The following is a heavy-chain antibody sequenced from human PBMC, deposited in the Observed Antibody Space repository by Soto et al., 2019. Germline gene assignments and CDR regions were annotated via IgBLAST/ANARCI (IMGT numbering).Heavy chain of an antibody. Sequence: QLQVQESGPGLVKASETLSLTCTVSGGSISSDTHYWGWIRQPPGKGLEWIGSIKYNGHTYYNPSLTSRVAMSVDTSKDQFSLKLGSVTAADAAIYSCARQRAWYGEWAFDVWGQGTMVTVSS. V-gene: IGHV4-39*01. CDR3: ARQRAWYGEWAFDV. CDR2: IKYNGHT. J-gene: IGHJ3*01. D-gene: IGHD3-10*01. CDR1: GGSISSDTHY.